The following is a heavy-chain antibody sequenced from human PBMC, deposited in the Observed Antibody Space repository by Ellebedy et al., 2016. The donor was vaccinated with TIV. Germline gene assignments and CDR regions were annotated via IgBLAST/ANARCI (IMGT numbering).Heavy chain of an antibody. CDR1: GFNFRSYW. Sequence: PGGSLRLSCAASGFNFRSYWMTWVRQAPGKGLEWVAKIRQEGDEIYYVESVKGRFTISRDNAKNYLFLQMNSLRVEDTAVYYCARRASYGDYAVQVNPWFDPWGQGTLVTVSS. D-gene: IGHD4-17*01. V-gene: IGHV3-7*01. J-gene: IGHJ5*02. CDR3: ARRASYGDYAVQVNPWFDP. CDR2: IRQEGDEI.